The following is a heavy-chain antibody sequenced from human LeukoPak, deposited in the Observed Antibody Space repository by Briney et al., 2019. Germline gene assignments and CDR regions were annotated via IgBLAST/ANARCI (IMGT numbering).Heavy chain of an antibody. V-gene: IGHV4-31*03. J-gene: IGHJ6*03. D-gene: IGHD3-3*01. CDR3: ARAAEIYDFWSGYGTGYYYYMDV. CDR1: GGSISSGGHY. CDR2: IYYSGST. Sequence: PSETLSLTCTVSGGSISSGGHYWSWIRQHPGKGLEWIGYIYYSGSTYYNPSLKSRVTISVDTSKNQFSLKLSSVTAADTAVYYCARAAEIYDFWSGYGTGYYYYMDVRGKGTTVTVSS.